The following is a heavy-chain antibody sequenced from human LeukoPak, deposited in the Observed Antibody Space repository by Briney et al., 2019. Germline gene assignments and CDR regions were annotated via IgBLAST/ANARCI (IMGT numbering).Heavy chain of an antibody. CDR3: ARVDIAAAGPNWFDP. J-gene: IGHJ5*02. Sequence: ASVKVSCKASGYTFTSYYMHWVRQAPGQGLGWMGIINPSGGSTSYAQKFQGRVTMTRDTSTSTVYMELSSLRSEDTAVYYCARVDIAAAGPNWFDPWGQGTLVTVSS. CDR1: GYTFTSYY. V-gene: IGHV1-46*01. D-gene: IGHD6-13*01. CDR2: INPSGGST.